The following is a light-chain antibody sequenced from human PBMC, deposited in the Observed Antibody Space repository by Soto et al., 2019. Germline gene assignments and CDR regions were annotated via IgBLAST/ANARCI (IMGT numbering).Light chain of an antibody. CDR2: GAS. V-gene: IGKV3-20*01. Sequence: EIVLTQSPGTLSLSPGERATLSCRASQSVDSNYLAWYQQRPGQAPRLLNYGASNRATGIPDRFSCSGSGTDFTLTISRLEPEDFAVYYCQRCGTSPMTFGQGTRLEIK. CDR1: QSVDSNY. J-gene: IGKJ5*01. CDR3: QRCGTSPMT.